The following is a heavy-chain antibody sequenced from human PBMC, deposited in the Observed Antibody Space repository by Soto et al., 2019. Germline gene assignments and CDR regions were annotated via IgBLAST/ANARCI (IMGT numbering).Heavy chain of an antibody. J-gene: IGHJ5*02. CDR3: ANGTVNFDH. V-gene: IGHV2-5*01. CDR1: CFSLVTILVG. Sequence: PPRVXPTHTRTLTWTFSCFSLVTILVGVGWIRHPPRKALEWRALIYWNDAKRYSPSLKSTLTITKDTSKKQVVLTMTNMDPVDTATYYRANGTVNFDHWGQGTLVTVSS. CDR2: IYWNDAK.